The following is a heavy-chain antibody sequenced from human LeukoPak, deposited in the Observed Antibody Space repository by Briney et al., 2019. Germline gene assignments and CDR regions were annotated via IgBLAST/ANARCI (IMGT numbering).Heavy chain of an antibody. D-gene: IGHD1-26*01. CDR2: INHSGST. CDR3: ARGGYSGSYYGVYDY. J-gene: IGHJ4*02. Sequence: PSETLSLTCAVYGGSFSGYYWSWIRQPPGKGPEWIGEINHSGSTNYNPSLKSRVTISVDTSKNQFSLKLSSVTAADTAVYFCARGGYSGSYYGVYDYWGQGNLVPVSS. V-gene: IGHV4-34*01. CDR1: GGSFSGYY.